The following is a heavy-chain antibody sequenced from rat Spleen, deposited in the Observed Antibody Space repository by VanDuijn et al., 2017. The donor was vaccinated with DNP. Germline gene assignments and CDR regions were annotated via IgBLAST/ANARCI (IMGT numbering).Heavy chain of an antibody. CDR2: ISYNGSST. D-gene: IGHD1-2*01. Sequence: EVQLVESGGGLVQPGNSLKLSCAVSGFTFNDYYMAWVRQAPAKGLEWVATISYNGSSTYYRDSVKGRFTISRDNAKSTLYLQMDSLRSEDTATYYWARHAEQLYRPFAYWGQGTLVTVSS. J-gene: IGHJ3*01. V-gene: IGHV5-29*01. CDR3: ARHAEQLYRPFAY. CDR1: GFTFNDYY.